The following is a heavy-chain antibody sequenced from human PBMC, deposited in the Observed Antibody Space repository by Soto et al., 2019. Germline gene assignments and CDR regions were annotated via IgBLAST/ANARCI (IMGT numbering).Heavy chain of an antibody. CDR3: ARARASGSGSYLWFDP. D-gene: IGHD3-10*01. CDR2: IIPIFGTA. V-gene: IGHV1-69*13. J-gene: IGHJ5*02. CDR1: GCTFSSYA. Sequence: SVKVSCKASGCTFSSYAISWVRQAPGQGLEWMGGIIPIFGTANYAQKFQGRVTITADESTSTAYMELSSLRSEDTAVYYCARARASGSGSYLWFDPWGQGTLVTVSS.